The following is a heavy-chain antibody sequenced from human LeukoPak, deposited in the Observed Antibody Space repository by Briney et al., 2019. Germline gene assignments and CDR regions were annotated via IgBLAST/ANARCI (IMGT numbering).Heavy chain of an antibody. Sequence: SETLSLTCTVSGYSISSGYYWGWIRQPPGKGLEWIGTIYYSGSTYYNPSLKSRVTISVDTSKNQFSLKLSSVTAADTAVYYCARVPGGALNWFDPWGQGTLVTVSS. CDR1: GYSISSGYY. V-gene: IGHV4-38-2*02. D-gene: IGHD1-1*01. CDR3: ARVPGGALNWFDP. J-gene: IGHJ5*02. CDR2: IYYSGST.